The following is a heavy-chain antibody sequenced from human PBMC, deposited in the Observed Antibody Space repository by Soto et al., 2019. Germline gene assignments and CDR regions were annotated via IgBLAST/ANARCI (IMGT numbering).Heavy chain of an antibody. J-gene: IGHJ3*01. CDR2: IHSDGSST. V-gene: IGHV3-74*01. CDR1: GFTFSYYW. Sequence: GGSLRLSCAASGFTFSYYWMHWVRQAPGKGLVRVSRIHSDGSSTTYADFVKGRFIISRDNARNTVDLQMNSVRVEDTAVYYCARGDRGAFDLWGQGTVVTVSS. CDR3: ARGDRGAFDL. D-gene: IGHD1-26*01.